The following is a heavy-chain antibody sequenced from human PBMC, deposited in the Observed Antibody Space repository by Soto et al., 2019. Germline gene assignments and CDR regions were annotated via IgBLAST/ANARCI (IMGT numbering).Heavy chain of an antibody. CDR1: GASISVHSYY. Sequence: PSETLSLTCTVSGASISVHSYYWTWIRQPPGKGLEWIGSSYYSGTTYFNPSLTSRATIYVDTSKNQFSLRLTSVTAADTAIYYCTRRYNWNDNYFHXWGPGALLPFSX. D-gene: IGHD1-20*01. CDR2: SYYSGTT. V-gene: IGHV4-39*01. CDR3: TRRYNWNDNYFHX. J-gene: IGHJ5*02.